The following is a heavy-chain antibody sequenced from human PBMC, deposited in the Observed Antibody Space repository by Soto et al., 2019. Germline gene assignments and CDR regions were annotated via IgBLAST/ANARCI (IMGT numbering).Heavy chain of an antibody. CDR2: INAGNGNT. CDR1: GYTFTSYA. J-gene: IGHJ6*02. CDR3: ARVEWLVSNLIYYYYGMDV. Sequence: EASVKVSCKASGYTFTSYAMHWVRQAPGQRLEWMGWINAGNGNTKYSQKFQGRVTITRDTSASTAYMELSSLRSEDTAVYYCARVEWLVSNLIYYYYGMDVWGQGTKVTVSS. D-gene: IGHD6-19*01. V-gene: IGHV1-3*01.